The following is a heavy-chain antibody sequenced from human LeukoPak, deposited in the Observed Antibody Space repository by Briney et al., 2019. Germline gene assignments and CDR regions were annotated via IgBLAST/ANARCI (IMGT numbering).Heavy chain of an antibody. J-gene: IGHJ4*02. CDR1: GFTFGDYV. CDR3: TTDPNYDRPVGAKTIDF. CDR2: IRSKAYGGTT. D-gene: IGHD1-26*01. V-gene: IGHV3-49*04. Sequence: GGSLRLSCTASGFTFGDYVMSWVRQAPGKGLEWVGFIRSKAYGGTTKNAASVKGRFTMSRDDSRNTLYLQMNSLKAEDTAVYYCTTDPNYDRPVGAKTIDFWGQGTLVTVSS.